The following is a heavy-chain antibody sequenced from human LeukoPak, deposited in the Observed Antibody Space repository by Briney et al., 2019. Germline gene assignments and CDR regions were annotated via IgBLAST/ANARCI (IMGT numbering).Heavy chain of an antibody. D-gene: IGHD2-2*01. Sequence: ASVKVSCKASGDTFTAYAISWVRQGPGQGLEWIGWMNPDTGNTGCAQKFQGRVTMTRDTSTSTAYMELSSLRSKDTAVYYCARGPSCSSTSCYGFYYFDYWGQGTLVTVSS. J-gene: IGHJ4*02. CDR1: GDTFTAYA. CDR3: ARGPSCSSTSCYGFYYFDY. V-gene: IGHV1-8*01. CDR2: MNPDTGNT.